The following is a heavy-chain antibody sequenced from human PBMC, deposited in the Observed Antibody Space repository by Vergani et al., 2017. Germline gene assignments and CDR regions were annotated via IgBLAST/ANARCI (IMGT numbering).Heavy chain of an antibody. CDR3: AKDLFPSLDIVATIGRPFDY. J-gene: IGHJ4*02. D-gene: IGHD5-12*01. CDR1: GFTFSSYA. V-gene: IGHV3-23*01. Sequence: EVQLLESGGGLVQPGGSLRLSCAASGFTFSSYAMSWVRQAPGKGLEWVSAISVSGGSTYYADSVKGRFTISRDNSKNTLYLQMNSLRAEDTAVYYCAKDLFPSLDIVATIGRPFDYWGQGTLVTVSS. CDR2: ISVSGGST.